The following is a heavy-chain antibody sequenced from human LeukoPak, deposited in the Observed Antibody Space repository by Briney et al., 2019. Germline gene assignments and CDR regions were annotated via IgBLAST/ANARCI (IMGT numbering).Heavy chain of an antibody. J-gene: IGHJ4*02. CDR1: GYSFTAYY. V-gene: IGHV1-2*02. Sequence: EASVKVSCKASGYSFTAYYMHWVRQAPGQGLGWMGWINPNSGGTNYAQKFQGRVTMTRDTSITTAYMEMSRLRSDDTALYYCARSPHILAGENFDYWGQGTLVTVSS. D-gene: IGHD3-9*01. CDR2: INPNSGGT. CDR3: ARSPHILAGENFDY.